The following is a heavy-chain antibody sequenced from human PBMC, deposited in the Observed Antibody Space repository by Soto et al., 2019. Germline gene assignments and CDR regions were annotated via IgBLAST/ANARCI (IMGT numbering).Heavy chain of an antibody. Sequence: GGSLRLSCAASGFTFSSYGMHWVRQAPGKGLEWVAVIWYDGSNKYYADSVKGRFTISRDNSKNTLYLQMNSLRAEDTAVYYCARAGDNWNYGLGAVDIWGQGTMVTVSS. CDR3: ARAGDNWNYGLGAVDI. V-gene: IGHV3-33*01. D-gene: IGHD1-7*01. CDR2: IWYDGSNK. J-gene: IGHJ3*02. CDR1: GFTFSSYG.